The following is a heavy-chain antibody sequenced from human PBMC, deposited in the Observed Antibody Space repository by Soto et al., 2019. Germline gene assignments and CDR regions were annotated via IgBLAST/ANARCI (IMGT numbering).Heavy chain of an antibody. CDR1: GYTFTSYY. Sequence: QVQLVQSGAEVKKPGASVKVSCKASGYTFTSYYMHWVRQAPGQGLEWMGIINPSGGSTSYAQKFQGRVTMTRDTSTSTVYMELSSLRSEDTAVYYCARAYWSGYSAYYYYGIDVWGQGTTVTVSS. J-gene: IGHJ6*02. D-gene: IGHD3-3*01. V-gene: IGHV1-46*01. CDR2: INPSGGST. CDR3: ARAYWSGYSAYYYYGIDV.